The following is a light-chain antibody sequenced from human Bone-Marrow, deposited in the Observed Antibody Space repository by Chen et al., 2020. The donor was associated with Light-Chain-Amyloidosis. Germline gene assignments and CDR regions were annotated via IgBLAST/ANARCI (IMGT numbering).Light chain of an antibody. V-gene: IGLV2-14*01. CDR1: SSDVGGDNH. CDR3: SSYTITNTLV. CDR2: EVT. Sequence: QSALPHPASVSGPPGQSITISCTGTSSDVGGDNHVSWYQQHPDKAPKLMIYEVTNRPSWVPDRFSGSKSDNTASLTISGLQTEDEADYFCSSYTITNTLVFGSGTRVTVL. J-gene: IGLJ1*01.